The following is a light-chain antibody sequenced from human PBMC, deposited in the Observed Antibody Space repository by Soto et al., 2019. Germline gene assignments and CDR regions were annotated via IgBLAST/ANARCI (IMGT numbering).Light chain of an antibody. CDR1: QGVSSW. CDR3: QQVSSFPLT. V-gene: IGKV1-12*01. CDR2: KAT. Sequence: DIQMAQSPSSVSASVGDSVTISCRASQGVSSWLAWFQQHPGKAPSLLIYKATNLQTGAPSRFRGSGSDTDFTLTISNLQPEDFATYYCQQVSSFPLTFGGGTKVQLK. J-gene: IGKJ4*01.